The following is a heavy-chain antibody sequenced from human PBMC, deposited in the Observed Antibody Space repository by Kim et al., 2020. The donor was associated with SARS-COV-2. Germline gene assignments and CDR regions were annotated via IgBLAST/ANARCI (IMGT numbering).Heavy chain of an antibody. J-gene: IGHJ4*02. D-gene: IGHD6-13*01. CDR1: GGSFSGYF. CDR2: IHHSGRT. CDR3: ARARGSSFLHFDS. Sequence: SETLSLTCDVYGGSFSGYFWSWLRQPPGRGLVWIGAIHHSGRTNYNPSLESRLTISLDTSKTQFSLKLSSVAAADTALYYCARARGSSFLHFDSWGQGSLVTVSS. V-gene: IGHV4-34*01.